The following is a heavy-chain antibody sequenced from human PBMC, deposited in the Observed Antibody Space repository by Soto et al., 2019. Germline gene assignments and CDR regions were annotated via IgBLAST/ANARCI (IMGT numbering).Heavy chain of an antibody. CDR2: ISYDGSNK. CDR3: AKVTGTGNLGFDY. Sequence: LRLSCAASGFTFSSYGMHWVRQAPGKGLEWVAVISYDGSNKYYADSVKGRFTISRDNSKNTLYLQMNSLRAEDTAVYYCAKVTGTGNLGFDYWGQGTLVTVSS. J-gene: IGHJ4*02. V-gene: IGHV3-30*18. D-gene: IGHD1-7*01. CDR1: GFTFSSYG.